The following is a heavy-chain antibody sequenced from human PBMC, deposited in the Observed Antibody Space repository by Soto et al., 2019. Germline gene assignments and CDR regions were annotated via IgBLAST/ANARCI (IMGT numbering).Heavy chain of an antibody. CDR1: AGSIGSGFYY. CDR2: IYSRGNT. CDR3: ARGTYYFYMDV. Sequence: SETLSLTCTVSAGSIGSGFYYWSWIRQHPGKGLEWIGYIYSRGNTYYNPSLKRRVTISLNTSDNKFSLTLSSVTAADAAVYYCARGTYYFYMDVWGKGTTVTVSS. V-gene: IGHV4-31*03. J-gene: IGHJ6*03.